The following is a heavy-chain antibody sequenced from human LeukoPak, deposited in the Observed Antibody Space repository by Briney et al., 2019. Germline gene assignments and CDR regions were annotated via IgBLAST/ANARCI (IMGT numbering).Heavy chain of an antibody. CDR2: VYYSGRA. J-gene: IGHJ4*02. Sequence: PSETLSLTCTVSGASIGSCDSISSGDYYWTWIRQPPGKALEWIGYVYYSGRAYYNPSLKSRLTISLDSSKNQLSLRLTSVTAADTAVYYCARDFPPDDHWGQGTLVTVSS. V-gene: IGHV4-30-4*01. CDR3: ARDFPPDDH. D-gene: IGHD2/OR15-2a*01. CDR1: GASIGSCDSISSGDYY.